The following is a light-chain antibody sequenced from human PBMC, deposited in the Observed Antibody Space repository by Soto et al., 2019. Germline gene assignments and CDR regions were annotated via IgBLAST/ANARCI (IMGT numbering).Light chain of an antibody. CDR2: DAS. Sequence: DIQMTQSPCSVSASVGGSVTITCRASQDLDRWLAWYQQKPGKAPKLLVYDASTLQSGVASRFSGSGSGTEFTLIISGLQPDDSATYYCQQYTNTNNPWMFGQGTKVDIK. CDR1: QDLDRW. J-gene: IGKJ1*01. V-gene: IGKV1-5*01. CDR3: QQYTNTNNPWM.